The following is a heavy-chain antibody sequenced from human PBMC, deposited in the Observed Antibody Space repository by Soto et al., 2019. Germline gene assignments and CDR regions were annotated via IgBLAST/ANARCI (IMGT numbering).Heavy chain of an antibody. CDR1: GYSFTIYW. D-gene: IGHD6-25*01. CDR2: IDPSDSYT. J-gene: IGHJ6*02. Sequence: GESLKIYCKGSGYSFTIYWINWVRQMPGKGLEWMGRIDPSDSYTNYSPSFQGHVTMSADKSISTAYLQWSSLKASDTAMYYCARLIPYSSDYGMDVWGQGTTVTVSS. CDR3: ARLIPYSSDYGMDV. V-gene: IGHV5-10-1*01.